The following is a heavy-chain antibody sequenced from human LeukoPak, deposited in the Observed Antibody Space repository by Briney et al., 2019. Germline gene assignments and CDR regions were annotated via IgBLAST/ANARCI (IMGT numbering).Heavy chain of an antibody. J-gene: IGHJ5*02. V-gene: IGHV3-21*01. CDR1: GFTFSSYS. CDR3: ARAGLAVAGPLLA. CDR2: ISSSSSYI. D-gene: IGHD6-19*01. Sequence: GGSLRLSCAASGFTFSSYSMNWVRQAPGKGLEWVSSISSSSSYIYYADSVKGRFTISRDNAKNSLYLQMNSLRAEDTAVYYCARAGLAVAGPLLAWGQGTLVTVSS.